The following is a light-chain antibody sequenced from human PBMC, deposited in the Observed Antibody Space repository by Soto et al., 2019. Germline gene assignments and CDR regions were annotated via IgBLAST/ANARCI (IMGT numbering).Light chain of an antibody. CDR2: ESF. Sequence: DIPMTQSPSSLSASVGERVSITCQASQDISKYLNWYQQKPGKAPKVLIYESFNLEAGVPSRFSGSGSGTDFTFTISSLQPEDIATYYCQQYEDLPYTFGQGTKLEIK. CDR1: QDISKY. V-gene: IGKV1-33*01. J-gene: IGKJ2*01. CDR3: QQYEDLPYT.